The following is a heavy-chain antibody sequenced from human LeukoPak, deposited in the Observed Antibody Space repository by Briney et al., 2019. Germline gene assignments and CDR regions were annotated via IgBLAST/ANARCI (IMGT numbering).Heavy chain of an antibody. Sequence: GASVKVSCKASGYTFTSYDINWVRQATGQGLEWMGWMNPNSGNTGYAQKFQGRVTMTRNTSISTAYMELSSLRSEDTAVYYCARDLYNYYGSGSYYYYYYYMDVWGKGTTVTVSS. CDR2: MNPNSGNT. CDR1: GYTFTSYD. CDR3: ARDLYNYYGSGSYYYYYYYMDV. J-gene: IGHJ6*03. V-gene: IGHV1-8*01. D-gene: IGHD3-10*01.